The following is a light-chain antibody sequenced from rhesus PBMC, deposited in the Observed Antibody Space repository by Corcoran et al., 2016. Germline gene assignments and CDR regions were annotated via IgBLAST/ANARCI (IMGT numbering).Light chain of an antibody. CDR3: LQRSSTPPT. V-gene: IGKV1-36*02. J-gene: IGKJ3*01. Sequence: DIQMTQPPSSLSASVGDRVTITCRASQGSSDYLSWYQQKPENAPKRLIYAASRLESGVPSRLSGSGSGTEVTLTFGNLQPAVFAAYCCLQRSSTPPTFGPGTKLDIE. CDR2: AAS. CDR1: QGSSDY.